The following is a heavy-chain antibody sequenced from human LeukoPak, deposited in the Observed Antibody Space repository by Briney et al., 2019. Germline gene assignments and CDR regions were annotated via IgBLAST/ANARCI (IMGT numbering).Heavy chain of an antibody. V-gene: IGHV3-23*01. D-gene: IGHD2-2*02. CDR2: ISGSGGST. CDR1: GCTFISYA. J-gene: IGHJ5*02. CDR3: AKGGYCSSTSCYNYNWFDP. Sequence: GGSLRLSCAASGCTFISYAMSRVRQAPGKGLEWVSAISGSGGSTYYADSVKGRFTISRDNSKNTLYLQMNSLRAEDTAVYYCAKGGYCSSTSCYNYNWFDPWGQGTLVTVSS.